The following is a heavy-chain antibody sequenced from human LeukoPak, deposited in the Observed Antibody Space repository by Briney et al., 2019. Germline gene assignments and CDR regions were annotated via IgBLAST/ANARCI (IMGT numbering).Heavy chain of an antibody. CDR3: SRVSYSSGWYEAFDI. V-gene: IGHV4-59*01. CDR1: GGSFSGYY. D-gene: IGHD6-19*01. CDR2: IYSSGST. Sequence: PSETLSLTCAVYGGSFSGYYWSWIRQPPGKGLECIGYIYSSGSTYYNPSLKSRVTISVDTSKNQFSLKLNSVTAADTAMYYCSRVSYSSGWYEAFDIWGQGTMVTVSS. J-gene: IGHJ3*02.